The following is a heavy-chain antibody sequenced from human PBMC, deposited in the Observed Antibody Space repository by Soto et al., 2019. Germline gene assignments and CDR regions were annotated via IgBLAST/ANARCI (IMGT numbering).Heavy chain of an antibody. CDR2: IDWDDDK. D-gene: IGHD5-18*01. V-gene: IGHV2-70*01. CDR1: GFSLSTSGMC. J-gene: IGHJ4*02. Sequence: SGPTLVNPTQTLTLTCTFSGFSLSTSGMCVSWIRQPPGKALEWLALIDWDDDKYYSTSLKTRLTISKDTSKNQVVLTMTNMDPVDTATYYCAWIPYCGDTAMALDYWGQGNLVTVSS. CDR3: AWIPYCGDTAMALDY.